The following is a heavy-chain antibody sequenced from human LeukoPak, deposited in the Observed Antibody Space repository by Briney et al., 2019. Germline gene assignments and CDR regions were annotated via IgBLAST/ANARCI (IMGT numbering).Heavy chain of an antibody. Sequence: SETLSLTCTVSGGSISGTTYHWGWIRQPPGKGLEWIGSIYYSGSTYYNSSLKSRVTISVDTSKNQFSLKLSSVTAADTAVYFCARLRYNWILPGPDAFDIWGQGTKVTVSS. D-gene: IGHD1-1*01. CDR3: ARLRYNWILPGPDAFDI. CDR1: GGSISGTTYH. V-gene: IGHV4-39*01. J-gene: IGHJ3*02. CDR2: IYYSGST.